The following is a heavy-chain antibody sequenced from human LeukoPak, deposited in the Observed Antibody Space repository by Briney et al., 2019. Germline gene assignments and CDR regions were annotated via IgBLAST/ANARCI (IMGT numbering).Heavy chain of an antibody. CDR2: IWYDGSNK. Sequence: PGGSLRLSCAASGFTFSSYAMHWVRQAPGKGLEWVAIIWYDGSNKDTADSVKGRFTISRDNSKKMLYLQMNSLKIDDTAVYYCARTRGAAAGTPDYWGQGTLVTVSS. V-gene: IGHV3-30*04. CDR1: GFTFSSYA. J-gene: IGHJ4*02. CDR3: ARTRGAAAGTPDY. D-gene: IGHD6-13*01.